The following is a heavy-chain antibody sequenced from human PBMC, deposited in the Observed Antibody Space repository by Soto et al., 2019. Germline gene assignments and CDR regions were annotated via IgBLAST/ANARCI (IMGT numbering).Heavy chain of an antibody. V-gene: IGHV4-59*08. D-gene: IGHD3-9*01. J-gene: IGHJ4*02. CDR1: GGSISSYY. CDR3: ARLWNYDILTGYYAFFDY. Sequence: PSETLSLTCTVSGGSISSYYWSWIRQPPGKGLEWIVYIYYCGSTNYNPFLKSRVTISVDTSKNQFSLKLSSVTAADTAVYYCARLWNYDILTGYYAFFDYWGQGTLVTVSS. CDR2: IYYCGST.